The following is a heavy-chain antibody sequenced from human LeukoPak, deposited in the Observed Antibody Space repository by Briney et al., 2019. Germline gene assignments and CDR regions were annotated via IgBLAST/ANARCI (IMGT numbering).Heavy chain of an antibody. CDR2: IYTSGST. V-gene: IGHV4-4*07. D-gene: IGHD3-9*01. Sequence: PSETLSLTCTVSGGSISSYYWSWIRQPAGKGLEWIGRIYTSGSTNYNPSLKSRVTMSVDTSKNQFSLKLSSVTAADTAVYYCASSPLTGLASLGYFDYWGQGTLVTVSS. J-gene: IGHJ4*02. CDR1: GGSISSYY. CDR3: ASSPLTGLASLGYFDY.